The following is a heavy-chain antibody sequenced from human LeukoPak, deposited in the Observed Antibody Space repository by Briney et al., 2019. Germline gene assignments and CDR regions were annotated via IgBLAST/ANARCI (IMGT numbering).Heavy chain of an antibody. CDR2: ISSSGSTI. V-gene: IGHV3-48*03. CDR1: GFTFSSYE. D-gene: IGHD1-14*01. Sequence: GGSLRLSCAASGFTFSSYEMNWVRQAPGKGLEWVSYISSSGSTIYYADSVKGRFTISRDNAKNSLYLQMNSLRAEDTAVYYCARSPIGGIPHFDYWGQGTPVTVSS. CDR3: ARSPIGGIPHFDY. J-gene: IGHJ4*02.